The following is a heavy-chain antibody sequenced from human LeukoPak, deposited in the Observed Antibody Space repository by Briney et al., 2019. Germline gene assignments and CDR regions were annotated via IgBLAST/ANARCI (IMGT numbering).Heavy chain of an antibody. J-gene: IGHJ4*02. D-gene: IGHD4-17*01. V-gene: IGHV3-23*03. CDR3: AKGSLDLRDYFDS. Sequence: GGSLRLSCATSGFTFNNYAMSWVRQAPGKGLEWVSSISSGGSKTYYADSVKGRFTVSRDTSKNTLYLQMKNLGVEDTALYYCAKGSLDLRDYFDSWGQGALVTVSS. CDR1: GFTFNNYA. CDR2: ISSGGSKT.